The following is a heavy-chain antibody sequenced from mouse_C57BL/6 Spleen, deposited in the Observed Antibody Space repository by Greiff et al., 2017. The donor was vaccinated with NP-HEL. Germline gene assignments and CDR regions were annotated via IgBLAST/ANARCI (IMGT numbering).Heavy chain of an antibody. Sequence: VHVKQSGAELVRPGASVKLSCTASGFNIKDDYMHWVKQRPEQGLEWIGWIDPENGDTEYASKFQGKATITADTSSNTAYLQLSSLTSEDTAVYYCTTNWAYFDYWGQGTTLTVSS. CDR1: GFNIKDDY. J-gene: IGHJ2*01. CDR2: IDPENGDT. D-gene: IGHD4-1*01. CDR3: TTNWAYFDY. V-gene: IGHV14-4*01.